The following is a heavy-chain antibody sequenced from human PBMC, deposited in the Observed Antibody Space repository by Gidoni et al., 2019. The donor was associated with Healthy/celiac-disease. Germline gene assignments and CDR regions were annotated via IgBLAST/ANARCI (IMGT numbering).Heavy chain of an antibody. V-gene: IGHV3-48*04. D-gene: IGHD2-15*01. J-gene: IGHJ1*01. CDR1: GVTVSSYS. Sequence: EVQRVETGGGLVQPGGALRLSCAASGVTVSSYSMNWVRQAQGKGLVSFSYISIISITIYYADSVKGRFTISRDNAKTSLYLQMTSLRAEDTAVYYCARDWEYCSGGSCYDEYFQHWGQGTLVTVSS. CDR3: ARDWEYCSGGSCYDEYFQH. CDR2: ISIISITI.